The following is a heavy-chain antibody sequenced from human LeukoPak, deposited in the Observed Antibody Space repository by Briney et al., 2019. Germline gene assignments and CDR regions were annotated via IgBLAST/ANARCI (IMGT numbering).Heavy chain of an antibody. CDR3: ARPAWFSY. V-gene: IGHV3-7*01. CDR2: IKQDGSEK. CDR1: GFTFSSYA. Sequence: PGGSLRLSCAASGFTFSSYAMHWVRQAPVKGLEWVANIKQDGSEKYYVDSVKGRFTISRDNAKNSLYLQMNSLRAEDTAVYYCARPAWFSYWGQGTLVTVSS. J-gene: IGHJ4*02. D-gene: IGHD3-22*01.